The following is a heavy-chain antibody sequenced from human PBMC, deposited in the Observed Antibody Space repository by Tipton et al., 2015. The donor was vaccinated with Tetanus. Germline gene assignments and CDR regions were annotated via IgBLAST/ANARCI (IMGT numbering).Heavy chain of an antibody. V-gene: IGHV4-4*02. CDR2: IHQSGST. Sequence: SLRLSCAVSGGSISSGNWWSWVRQSPGKGLEWIGEIHQSGSTSYNPSLKSRVSMSVDKSKNQFSLQLNSGTAADTAIYYCARGPKHWLTAGQVYWGQGTLVTVSS. CDR3: ARGPKHWLTAGQVY. J-gene: IGHJ4*02. D-gene: IGHD6-19*01. CDR1: GGSISSGNW.